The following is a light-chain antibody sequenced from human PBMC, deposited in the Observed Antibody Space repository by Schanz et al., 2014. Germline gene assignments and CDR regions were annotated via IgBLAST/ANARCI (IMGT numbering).Light chain of an antibody. CDR1: QDIAIW. CDR2: AAS. CDR3: QQAISFPVT. Sequence: DIQMTQSPSSVTASVGDRVTITCRASQDIAIWLAWYQQSPGKAPKLLISAASGLQSGVPSRFVGSGSGTDFTLTITSLQPEDSATYYGQQAISFPVTFGGGTKVEIK. J-gene: IGKJ4*01. V-gene: IGKV1-12*01.